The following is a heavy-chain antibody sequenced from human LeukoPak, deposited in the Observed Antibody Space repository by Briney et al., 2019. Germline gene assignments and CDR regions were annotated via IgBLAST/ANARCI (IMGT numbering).Heavy chain of an antibody. V-gene: IGHV4-39*07. Sequence: SETLSLTCTVSGGSISSSSYYWGWIRQPPGKGLEWIGSIYYSGSTYYNPSLKSRVTISVDTSKNQFSLKLSSVTAADTAVYYCARGPLWFGEPIFREDAFDIWGQGTMVTVSS. CDR1: GGSISSSSYY. CDR2: IYYSGST. CDR3: ARGPLWFGEPIFREDAFDI. D-gene: IGHD3-10*01. J-gene: IGHJ3*02.